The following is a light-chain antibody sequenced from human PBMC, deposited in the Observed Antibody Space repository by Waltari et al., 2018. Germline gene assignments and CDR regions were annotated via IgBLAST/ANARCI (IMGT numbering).Light chain of an antibody. CDR1: NLGSKS. Sequence: SYVLTQPPSVSVAPAQTASITCAGNNLGSKSVHWYQQKPGQSPVLVVYDDSDRPSGIPERCSGSNSGNTATLTISRVEAGDEADYYCQVWDSSSDHPVFGGGTKLTVL. J-gene: IGLJ2*01. CDR2: DDS. V-gene: IGLV3-21*02. CDR3: QVWDSSSDHPV.